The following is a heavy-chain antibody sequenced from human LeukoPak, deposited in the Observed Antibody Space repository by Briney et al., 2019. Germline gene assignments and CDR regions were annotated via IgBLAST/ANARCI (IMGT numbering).Heavy chain of an antibody. V-gene: IGHV4-59*01. CDR1: GGSISSYY. Sequence: SETLSLTCTVSGGSISSYYWSWIRQPPGKGLEWIGYIYYSGSTNYNPSLKSRVTISVDTSKNQFSLKLSSVTAADTAVYYCARWVGSPRSSYYMDVWGKGTTVTVSS. D-gene: IGHD3-16*01. J-gene: IGHJ6*03. CDR3: ARWVGSPRSSYYMDV. CDR2: IYYSGST.